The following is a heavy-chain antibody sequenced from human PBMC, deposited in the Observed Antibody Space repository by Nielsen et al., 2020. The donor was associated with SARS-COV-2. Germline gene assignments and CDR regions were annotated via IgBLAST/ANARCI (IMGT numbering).Heavy chain of an antibody. CDR1: GFTFDDYA. V-gene: IGHV3-43*02. CDR2: ISGNGGST. J-gene: IGHJ2*01. D-gene: IGHD3-3*01. Sequence: GESLKISCAASGFTFDDYAMHWVRQAPGKGLEWVSLISGNGGSTYYADSVKGRFTISRDNSKNSLYLQMNSLRTEDTALYYCARDQRSEYFDLWGRGTLVTVSS. CDR3: ARDQRSEYFDL.